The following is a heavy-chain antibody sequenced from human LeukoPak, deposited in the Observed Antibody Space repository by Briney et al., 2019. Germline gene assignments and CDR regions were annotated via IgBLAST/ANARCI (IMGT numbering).Heavy chain of an antibody. D-gene: IGHD3-22*01. J-gene: IGHJ5*02. Sequence: SQTLSLTCTVSGGSISSGDYYWSWIRQPPGKGLEWIAYMCYSGSTYYNPSLKSRVTMSADTSKNQLSLKLSSVTAADTAVYYCARPYYYDSRIDPWGQGILVTVSS. V-gene: IGHV4-30-4*01. CDR2: MCYSGST. CDR1: GGSISSGDYY. CDR3: ARPYYYDSRIDP.